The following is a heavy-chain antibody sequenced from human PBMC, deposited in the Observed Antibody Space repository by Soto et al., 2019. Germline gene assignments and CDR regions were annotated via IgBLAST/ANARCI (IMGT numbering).Heavy chain of an antibody. CDR3: ARAYSDAFDI. Sequence: GGSLRLSCAASRFTFSDYYMTWIRQAPGKGLEWVSYISSSGTGIYYPDSVKGRFTISRDNAKNSLYLQMSSLRAEDTAVYYCARAYSDAFDIWGQGTMVTLSS. V-gene: IGHV3-11*01. D-gene: IGHD2-15*01. J-gene: IGHJ3*02. CDR1: RFTFSDYY. CDR2: ISSSGTGI.